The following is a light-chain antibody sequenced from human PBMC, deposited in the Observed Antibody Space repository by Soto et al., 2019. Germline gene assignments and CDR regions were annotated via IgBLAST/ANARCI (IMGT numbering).Light chain of an antibody. CDR1: SSDVGGYNY. CDR3: SSYAGSNNFDV. Sequence: QSALTQPPSASGSPGQSVTISCTGTSSDVGGYNYVSWYQQHPGKAPKFMIYEVFKRPSGVPDRFSGSKSGNTASLTVSGLQAEDEADYYCSSYAGSNNFDVFGTGTKLTVL. CDR2: EVF. V-gene: IGLV2-8*01. J-gene: IGLJ1*01.